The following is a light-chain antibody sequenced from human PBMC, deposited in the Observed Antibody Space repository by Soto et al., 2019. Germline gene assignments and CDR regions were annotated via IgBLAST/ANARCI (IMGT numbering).Light chain of an antibody. J-gene: IGKJ1*01. CDR2: GAS. V-gene: IGKV3-20*01. Sequence: EIVLTQSPGTLSLSPGERATLSCRASQSVSSSYLAWYQQKPGQAPRLLIYGASSRATGIPDRFSGSESGTDFTLTISRLEPEDFAVYYCQQYGSSPKTFXQGTKADIK. CDR1: QSVSSSY. CDR3: QQYGSSPKT.